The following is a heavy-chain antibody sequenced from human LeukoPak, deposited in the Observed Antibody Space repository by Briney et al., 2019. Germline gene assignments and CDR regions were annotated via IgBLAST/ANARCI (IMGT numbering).Heavy chain of an antibody. V-gene: IGHV3-30*18. J-gene: IGHJ4*02. D-gene: IGHD3-3*01. CDR2: ISYDGSNK. CDR3: AKDGLYDFWSGYPPYYFDY. Sequence: PGGSLRLSCAASGFTFSSYGMHWVRQAPGKGLEWVAFISYDGSNKYYADSVKGRFTISRDNSKNTLYLQMNSLRAEDTAVYYCAKDGLYDFWSGYPPYYFDYWGQGTLVTVSS. CDR1: GFTFSSYG.